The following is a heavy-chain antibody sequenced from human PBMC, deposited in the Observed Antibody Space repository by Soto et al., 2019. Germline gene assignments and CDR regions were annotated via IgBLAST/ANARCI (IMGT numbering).Heavy chain of an antibody. CDR3: AKELLRLGESLERYFDY. CDR1: GFTFSTYA. CDR2: ISGSGSSR. Sequence: PGGSLRLSCAASGFTFSTYAMSWVRQAPGKGLEWVSAISGSGSSRYYADSAKGRFTISRDNSKNTLFLQLNSLRAEDTAVCYCAKELLRLGESLERYFDYWGQGALVTVSS. V-gene: IGHV3-23*01. D-gene: IGHD3-10*01. J-gene: IGHJ4*02.